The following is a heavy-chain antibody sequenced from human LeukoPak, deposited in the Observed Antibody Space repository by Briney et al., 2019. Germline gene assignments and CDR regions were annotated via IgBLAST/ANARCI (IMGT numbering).Heavy chain of an antibody. CDR2: IHYSGST. D-gene: IGHD1-1*01. Sequence: SETLSLTCTVSDGSVSGGNYYCSWTRQSPGKGLEWIGYIHYSGSTVYNPSLKSRITMAINTSKNQFSLNLSSVTAAAAAVYXCARTGSTGGYWGQGTLVTVSS. V-gene: IGHV4-61*01. J-gene: IGHJ4*02. CDR3: ARTGSTGGY. CDR1: DGSVSGGNYY.